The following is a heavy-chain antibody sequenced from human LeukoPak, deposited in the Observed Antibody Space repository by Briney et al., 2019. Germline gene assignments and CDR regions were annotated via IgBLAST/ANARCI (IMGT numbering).Heavy chain of an antibody. J-gene: IGHJ3*02. V-gene: IGHV4-59*01. CDR1: GGSISSYY. Sequence: NTSETLSLTCTVSGGSISSYYWSWIRQPPGKGLEWIGYIYYSGSTNYNPSLKSRVTISVDTSKNQFSLKLSSVTAADTAVYYCARGITTFDIWGQGTMVTVSS. D-gene: IGHD3-16*01. CDR3: ARGITTFDI. CDR2: IYYSGST.